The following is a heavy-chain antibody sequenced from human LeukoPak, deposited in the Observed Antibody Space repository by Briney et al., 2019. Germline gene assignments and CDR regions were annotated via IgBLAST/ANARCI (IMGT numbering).Heavy chain of an antibody. Sequence: GGSLRLSCAASGFTFSSYSMNWVHQAPGKGLEWVSFISSSSSYIYYVDSVKGRFTISRDNAKNSLYLQMNSLRAEDAAVYYCAKAPVTSCRGAFCYPFDYWGQGTLVTVSS. V-gene: IGHV3-21*04. CDR1: GFTFSSYS. D-gene: IGHD2-15*01. CDR2: ISSSSSYI. CDR3: AKAPVTSCRGAFCYPFDY. J-gene: IGHJ4*02.